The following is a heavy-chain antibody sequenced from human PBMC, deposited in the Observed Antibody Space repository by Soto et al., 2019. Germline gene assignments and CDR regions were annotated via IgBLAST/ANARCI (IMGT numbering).Heavy chain of an antibody. CDR2: INPKSGGT. J-gene: IGHJ6*02. V-gene: IGHV1-2*04. Sequence: QVQLVQSGAEVKKPGASVKVSCKASGYSFTDYHIHWVRQAPGQGLEWLGRINPKSGGTSTEQKFQGCVTMTTATSISTASMELTRLTSDDTAIYYCARGDSTDCSNGVCSFFYNHDMDVWGQGTTVTVSS. CDR1: GYSFTDYH. D-gene: IGHD2-8*01. CDR3: ARGDSTDCSNGVCSFFYNHDMDV.